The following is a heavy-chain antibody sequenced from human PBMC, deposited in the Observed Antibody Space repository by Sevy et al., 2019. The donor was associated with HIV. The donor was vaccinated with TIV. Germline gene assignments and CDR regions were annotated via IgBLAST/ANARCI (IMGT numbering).Heavy chain of an antibody. J-gene: IGHJ4*02. D-gene: IGHD3-16*02. CDR2: FDPEDGET. Sequence: ASVKVSCKVSGYTLTELSMHWVRQAPGKGLEWMGGFDPEDGETIYAQKFQGRVTMTEDTSTDTAYMELSSLRSEDMAVYYCATAPITFGGVIVTPHYFDYWGQGTLVTVSS. V-gene: IGHV1-24*01. CDR1: GYTLTELS. CDR3: ATAPITFGGVIVTPHYFDY.